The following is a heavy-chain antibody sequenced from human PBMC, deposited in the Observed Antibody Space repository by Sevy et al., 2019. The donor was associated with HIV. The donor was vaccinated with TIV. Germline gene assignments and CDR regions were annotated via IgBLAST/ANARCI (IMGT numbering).Heavy chain of an antibody. CDR3: SRVYCAATNCNPHYYYGLDV. CDR1: GFTLYKSA. J-gene: IGHJ6*02. V-gene: IGHV3-43*01. CDR2: ISRDGDSI. Sequence: GGSLRLSCAASGFTLYKSAMHWVRQVPGKALEWVSLISRDGDSIYYADSVKGRFTISRDNSKNSLYLQMNNLTMEDTALYYCSRVYCAATNCNPHYYYGLDVWGQGTTVTVSS. D-gene: IGHD2-15*01.